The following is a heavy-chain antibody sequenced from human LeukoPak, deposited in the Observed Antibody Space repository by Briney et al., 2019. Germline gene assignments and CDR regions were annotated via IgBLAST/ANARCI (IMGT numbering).Heavy chain of an antibody. V-gene: IGHV4-59*08. Sequence: SETLSLTCTVSGGSISSYYWSWIRQPPGKGLEWIGYIYYSGSTNYNPSLKSRVTISVDTSKNQFSLKLSSVTAADTAVYYCARHARYCSSTSCYAYWYFDLWGRGTLVTVSS. J-gene: IGHJ2*01. CDR2: IYYSGST. CDR1: GGSISSYY. D-gene: IGHD2-2*01. CDR3: ARHARYCSSTSCYAYWYFDL.